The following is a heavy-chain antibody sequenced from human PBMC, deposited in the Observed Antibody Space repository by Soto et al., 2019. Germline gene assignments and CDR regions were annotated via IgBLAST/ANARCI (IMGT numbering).Heavy chain of an antibody. Sequence: EVQLEESGGGLVQPGGSLRLACAGSGFKFSSYEMNWVRQAPGKGLEWLSFILHGGDIIYYADSVKGRFTIPKDNAKNLLYLHMNTLRVEDTAIYYCATRLSVSYGPLFDQWGQGTLVTVSS. CDR1: GFKFSSYE. D-gene: IGHD3-16*01. V-gene: IGHV3-48*03. CDR3: ATRLSVSYGPLFDQ. CDR2: ILHGGDII. J-gene: IGHJ4*02.